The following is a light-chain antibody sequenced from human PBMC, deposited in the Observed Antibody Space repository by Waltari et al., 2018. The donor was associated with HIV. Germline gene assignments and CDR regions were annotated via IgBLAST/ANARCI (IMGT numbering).Light chain of an antibody. CDR2: LGS. Sequence: DIVMTQSPLSLPVPPGEPASISCRSSQSRLHSNGYNYLDWYLQKPGQSPQLLIYLGSNRASGVPDRFSGSGSGTDFTLKISRVEAEDVGVYYCMQALQTPYTFGQGTKLEIK. CDR3: MQALQTPYT. CDR1: QSRLHSNGYNY. J-gene: IGKJ2*01. V-gene: IGKV2-28*01.